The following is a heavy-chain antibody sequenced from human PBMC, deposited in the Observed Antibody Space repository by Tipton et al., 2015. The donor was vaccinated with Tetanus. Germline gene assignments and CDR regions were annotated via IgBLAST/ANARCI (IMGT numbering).Heavy chain of an antibody. CDR3: ASLTAVPADY. J-gene: IGHJ4*02. D-gene: IGHD3-10*01. V-gene: IGHV1-46*01. Sequence: QVQLVQSGAEVKKPGASVKVSCKASGYTFTSYYMHWVRQAPGQGLEWMGIINPSGGSTSYAQKFQGRVTMTRDTSTSTVYMELSSPRSEDTAVYYCASLTAVPADYWGQGTLVTVSS. CDR2: INPSGGST. CDR1: GYTFTSYY.